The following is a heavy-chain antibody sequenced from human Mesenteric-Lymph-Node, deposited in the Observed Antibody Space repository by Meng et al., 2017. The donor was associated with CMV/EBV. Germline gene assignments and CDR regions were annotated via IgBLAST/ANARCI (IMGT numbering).Heavy chain of an antibody. J-gene: IGHJ3*02. V-gene: IGHV4-61*01. CDR3: ARERRAPGFDTFDI. D-gene: IGHD3-10*01. Sequence: GSLRLSCTVSGGSVSSDSYYWSWIRQPPGKGPEWIAYINYSGSTNSNPSLKSRVTISVDTSKNQFSLDMSSVTAADTAVYYCARERRAPGFDTFDIWGRGTMVTVSS. CDR1: GGSVSSDSYY. CDR2: INYSGST.